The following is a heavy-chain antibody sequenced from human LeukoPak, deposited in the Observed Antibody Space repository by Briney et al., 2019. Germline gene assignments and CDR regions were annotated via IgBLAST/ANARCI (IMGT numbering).Heavy chain of an antibody. V-gene: IGHV3-21*01. J-gene: IGHJ6*02. CDR1: GFHFNSYS. Sequence: GESLRLSCAASGFHFNSYSMNWGRQAPGKGLESFSSISSSSSYIYYADSVKSRFTISRDNAKNSLYLQMNSLRAEETAVYYCASECNSSGWYSYYYGMDVWGQGTTVTVSS. CDR2: ISSSSSYI. CDR3: ASECNSSGWYSYYYGMDV. D-gene: IGHD6-19*01.